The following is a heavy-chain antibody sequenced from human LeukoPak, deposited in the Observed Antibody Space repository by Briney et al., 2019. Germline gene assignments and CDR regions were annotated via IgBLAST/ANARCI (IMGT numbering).Heavy chain of an antibody. CDR3: ARVLDGDYEERIDY. D-gene: IGHD4-17*01. V-gene: IGHV1-18*01. Sequence: ASVKVSCKASGYTLTSYGISWVRQAPGQGLEWMGWISAYNGNTNYAQKLQGRVTMTTDTSTSTAYMELRSLRSDDTAVYYCARVLDGDYEERIDYWGQGTLVTVSS. CDR1: GYTLTSYG. CDR2: ISAYNGNT. J-gene: IGHJ4*02.